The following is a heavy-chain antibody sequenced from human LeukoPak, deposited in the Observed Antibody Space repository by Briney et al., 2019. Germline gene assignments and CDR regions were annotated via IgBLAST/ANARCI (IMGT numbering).Heavy chain of an antibody. CDR1: GYTFTTYY. V-gene: IGHV1-46*01. D-gene: IGHD2-8*01. J-gene: IGHJ4*02. CDR2: INPSGAST. CDR3: ARDNGGSNGLK. Sequence: ASVKVSCKASGYTFTTYYIHWVRQAPGQGLEWMGIINPSGASTSYAQKFQGRVTMTRDTSTSTVYMELSSLRSEDTAVYYCARDNGGSNGLKWGQGTLVTVSS.